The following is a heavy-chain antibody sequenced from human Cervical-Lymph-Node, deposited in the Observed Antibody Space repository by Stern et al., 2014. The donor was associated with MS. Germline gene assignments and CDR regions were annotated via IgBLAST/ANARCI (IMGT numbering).Heavy chain of an antibody. CDR3: ARDRHDLGYCSGGSCYLPDY. CDR2: IWYDGSNK. V-gene: IGHV3-33*01. CDR1: GFTFSSYG. D-gene: IGHD2-15*01. Sequence: VQLLESGGGVVQPGRSLRLSCAASGFTFSSYGMHWVRQAPGKGLEWVAVIWYDGSNKYYAESVKGRFTISRDNSKNTLYLQMNSLRAEDTAVYYCARDRHDLGYCSGGSCYLPDYWGQGTLVTVSS. J-gene: IGHJ4*02.